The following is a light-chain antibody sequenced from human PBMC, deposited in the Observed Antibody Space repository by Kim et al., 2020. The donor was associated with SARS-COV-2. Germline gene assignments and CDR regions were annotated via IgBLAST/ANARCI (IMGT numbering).Light chain of an antibody. CDR2: KTS. CDR1: QSFSSW. V-gene: IGKV1-5*03. J-gene: IGKJ5*01. CDR3: QQYNNFPIT. Sequence: DIQMTQSPSTLSASVGDRVTITCRASQSFSSWLAWYQQKPGKVPKSLIYKTSILESGVPSRFSGSGSGTEFTLTISSLQPDDFATYFCQQYNNFPITFGQETRLEIK.